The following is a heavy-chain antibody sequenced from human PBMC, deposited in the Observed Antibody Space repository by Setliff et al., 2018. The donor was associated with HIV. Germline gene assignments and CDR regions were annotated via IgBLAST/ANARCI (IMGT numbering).Heavy chain of an antibody. CDR2: IKQDGSEK. J-gene: IGHJ6*02. V-gene: IGHV3-7*01. Sequence: GGSLRLSCAASGFTFSSYWMSWVRQAPGKGLEWVANIKQDGSEKYYVDSLKGRFTISRDNAKNSLYLQMNSLRAEDTAVYYCASGFPYSSGWYTYYYYYYGMDVWGQGTTVTVSS. D-gene: IGHD6-19*01. CDR3: ASGFPYSSGWYTYYYYYYGMDV. CDR1: GFTFSSYW.